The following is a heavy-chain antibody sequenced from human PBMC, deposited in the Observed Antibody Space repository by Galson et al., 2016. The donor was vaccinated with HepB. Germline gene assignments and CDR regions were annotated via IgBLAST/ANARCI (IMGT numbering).Heavy chain of an antibody. J-gene: IGHJ4*02. CDR3: AKMGEREIWFGDVYAHFDY. Sequence: SLRLSCAASGFTFSRHAMTWVRQAPGKGLEWVSDTSGSGGSTNYADPVKGRFTISRDNSKNTLYRQMNSLRAEDTAVYYCAKMGEREIWFGDVYAHFDYWGQGTLVTVSS. CDR1: GFTFSRHA. D-gene: IGHD3-10*01. CDR2: TSGSGGST. V-gene: IGHV3-23*01.